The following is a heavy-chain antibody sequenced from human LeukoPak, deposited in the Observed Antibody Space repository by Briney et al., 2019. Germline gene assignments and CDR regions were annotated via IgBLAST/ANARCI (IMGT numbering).Heavy chain of an antibody. CDR1: GDTFSNYA. Sequence: GASVKVSCKASGDTFSNYAISWERQAPGQGLEWMGGIIPIFGTAKYAQKFQGRVTITADTSTSTAYMELSSLRSEDTAVYYCARAGWLQYYYFDYWGQGTLVTVSS. V-gene: IGHV1-69*06. J-gene: IGHJ4*02. CDR3: ARAGWLQYYYFDY. D-gene: IGHD5-24*01. CDR2: IIPIFGTA.